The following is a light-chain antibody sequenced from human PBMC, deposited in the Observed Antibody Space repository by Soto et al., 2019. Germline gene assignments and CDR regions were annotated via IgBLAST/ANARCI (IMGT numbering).Light chain of an antibody. CDR3: QQYGSSPAT. Sequence: EIVLTQSPGTLSLSPGERATLSCRASQSVSSSYLAWYQQKPGQAPRLLIYGASSWATGIPDRFSGSGSGTDFTLTISRLESEDFAVYYCQQYGSSPATFGQGTKLEIK. CDR1: QSVSSSY. CDR2: GAS. J-gene: IGKJ1*01. V-gene: IGKV3-20*01.